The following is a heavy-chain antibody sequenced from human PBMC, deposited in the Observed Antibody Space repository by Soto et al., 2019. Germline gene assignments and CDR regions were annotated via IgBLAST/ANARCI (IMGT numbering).Heavy chain of an antibody. Sequence: QVQLQESGPGLVKPSETLSLTCTVSGGSISSYYWSWIRPPPGKGLEWIGYIYYSGSTNYNPSLKSRVTISVDTSTNQFSLKLRSVTAADTAVYYCARAWGRVFDYWGQGTLVTVSS. CDR2: IYYSGST. CDR3: ARAWGRVFDY. J-gene: IGHJ4*02. V-gene: IGHV4-59*01. CDR1: GGSISSYY. D-gene: IGHD3-16*01.